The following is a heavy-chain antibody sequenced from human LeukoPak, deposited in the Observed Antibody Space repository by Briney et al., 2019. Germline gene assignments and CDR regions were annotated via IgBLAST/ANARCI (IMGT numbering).Heavy chain of an antibody. Sequence: GASVKVSCKASEYTFSVYHIHWVRLAPGQGLEWMAWINPNRGDTNYAQKFQGRVTMTRDTSISTVYMEVNSLKFDDTAVYYCALIPGGSWAFSFWGQGTLFTVSS. CDR2: INPNRGDT. CDR1: EYTFSVYH. D-gene: IGHD6-13*01. V-gene: IGHV1-2*02. J-gene: IGHJ4*02. CDR3: ALIPGGSWAFSF.